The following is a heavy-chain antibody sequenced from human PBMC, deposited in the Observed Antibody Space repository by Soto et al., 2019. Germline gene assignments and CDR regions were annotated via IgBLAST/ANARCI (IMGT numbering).Heavy chain of an antibody. Sequence: GGSLRLSCAASGFTFSSYWMSWVRQAPGKGLEWVANIKQDGSEKYYVDSVKGRFTISRDNAKNSLYLQMNSLRAEDTAVYYCATFPHYDFWSGYYYYGMDVWGQGTTVTVSS. CDR1: GFTFSSYW. CDR3: ATFPHYDFWSGYYYYGMDV. V-gene: IGHV3-7*01. CDR2: IKQDGSEK. J-gene: IGHJ6*02. D-gene: IGHD3-3*01.